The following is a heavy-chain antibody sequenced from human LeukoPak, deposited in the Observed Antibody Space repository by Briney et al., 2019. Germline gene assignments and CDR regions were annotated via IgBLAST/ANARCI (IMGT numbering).Heavy chain of an antibody. D-gene: IGHD2-2*01. CDR3: AVPAAPMGWFDP. V-gene: IGHV1-8*01. Sequence: ASVKVSCKASGYTFTSYDINWVRQATGQGLEWMGWMNPNSGNTGYAQKFQGRVTMTRNTSLSTAYMELSSLRSEDTAVYYCAVPAAPMGWFDPWGQGTLVTVSS. J-gene: IGHJ5*02. CDR2: MNPNSGNT. CDR1: GYTFTSYD.